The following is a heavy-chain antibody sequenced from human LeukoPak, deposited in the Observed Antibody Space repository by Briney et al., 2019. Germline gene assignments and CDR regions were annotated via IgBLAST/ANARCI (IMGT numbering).Heavy chain of an antibody. Sequence: PSETLSLTCTVSGGSISSSRYYWGWIRQPPGKGLEWLGSIYYSGNTYYNPSLKSRVTISVDTSKNQFSLKLSSVTAADTAVYYCARPGGSSWYYFDHWGQGTLVTVSP. D-gene: IGHD6-13*01. V-gene: IGHV4-39*01. CDR3: ARPGGSSWYYFDH. J-gene: IGHJ4*02. CDR2: IYYSGNT. CDR1: GGSISSSRYY.